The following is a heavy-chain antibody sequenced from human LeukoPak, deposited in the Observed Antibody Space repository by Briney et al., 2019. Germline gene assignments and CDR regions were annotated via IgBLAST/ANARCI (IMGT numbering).Heavy chain of an antibody. CDR1: GFTFSSYS. D-gene: IGHD3-22*01. CDR3: AKHPGWEYDSSGYYEN. V-gene: IGHV3-21*01. CDR2: ISSSSSYI. J-gene: IGHJ4*02. Sequence: TPGGSLRLSCAASGFTFSSYSMNWVRQAPGKGLEWVSSISSSSSYIYYADSVKGRFTISRDNAKNSLYLQMNSLRAEDTAVYYCAKHPGWEYDSSGYYENWGQGTLVTVSS.